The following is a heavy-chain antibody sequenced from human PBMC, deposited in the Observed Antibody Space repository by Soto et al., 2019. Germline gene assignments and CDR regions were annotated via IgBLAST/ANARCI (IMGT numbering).Heavy chain of an antibody. V-gene: IGHV1-3*01. CDR2: INAGNGNT. J-gene: IGHJ6*02. D-gene: IGHD4-4*01. CDR3: ARERYSNYDYYYYGMDV. CDR1: GYTFTSYA. Sequence: ASVKVSCKASGYTFTSYAMHWVRQAPGQRLEWMGWINAGNGNTKYSQKFRGRVTITRDTSASTAYMELSSLRSEDTAVYYCARERYSNYDYYYYGMDVWGQGTTVTVSS.